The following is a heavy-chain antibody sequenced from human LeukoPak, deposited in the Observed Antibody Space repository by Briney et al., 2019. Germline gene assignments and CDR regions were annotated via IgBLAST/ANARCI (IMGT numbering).Heavy chain of an antibody. D-gene: IGHD5-24*01. Sequence: ASVKVSCKASGYTFTTYAISWVRQAPGQGLEWMGWISAYYGNTTYAQKFQGSVTMTTDTSTSTAYMELRSLRSDDTAVYYCAKEVMATMDIDYWGQGTLVTVSS. CDR3: AKEVMATMDIDY. CDR1: GYTFTTYA. CDR2: ISAYYGNT. J-gene: IGHJ4*02. V-gene: IGHV1-18*01.